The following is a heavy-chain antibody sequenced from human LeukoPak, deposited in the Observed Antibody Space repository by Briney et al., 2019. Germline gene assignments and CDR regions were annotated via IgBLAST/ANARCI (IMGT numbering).Heavy chain of an antibody. Sequence: ASVKVSCKASGYTFTSYDINWVRQATGQGLEWMGWMNPNSGNTGYAQKFQGRVTITRNTSISTAYMELSSLRSEDTAVYYCARGEWWLRGYYMDVWGKGTTVTVSS. CDR1: GYTFTSYD. J-gene: IGHJ6*03. CDR3: ARGEWWLRGYYMDV. V-gene: IGHV1-8*03. CDR2: MNPNSGNT. D-gene: IGHD5-12*01.